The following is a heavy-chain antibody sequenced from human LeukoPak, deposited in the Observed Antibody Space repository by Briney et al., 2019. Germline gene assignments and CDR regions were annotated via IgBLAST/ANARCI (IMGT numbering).Heavy chain of an antibody. Sequence: GGSLRLSCAASEFTFSNYALHWVRQAPGKGLQWVAVISYDGNTIHYADSVKGRSIISRDTSKNTLYLQMNSLRAEDTAVYYCARSGGLQKFDYWGQGTLVTVSS. CDR1: EFTFSNYA. CDR3: ARSGGLQKFDY. D-gene: IGHD4-11*01. V-gene: IGHV3-30-3*01. CDR2: ISYDGNTI. J-gene: IGHJ4*02.